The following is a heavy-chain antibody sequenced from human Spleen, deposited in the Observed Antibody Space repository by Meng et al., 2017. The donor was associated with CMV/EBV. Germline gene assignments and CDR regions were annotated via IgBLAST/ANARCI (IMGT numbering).Heavy chain of an antibody. CDR2: IYYSGST. CDR1: GGSISSSSYY. V-gene: IGHV4-39*06. CDR3: ARRRGSGSYSPYYFDY. D-gene: IGHD3-10*01. Sequence: RLQRQGSGPGLVNPSEPLSLTCTFSGGSISSSSYYWGWIRQPPGKGLEWIGSIYYSGSTYYNPSLKSRVTISVDTSKNQFSLKLSSVTAADTAVYYCARRRGSGSYSPYYFDYWGQGTLVTVSS. J-gene: IGHJ4*02.